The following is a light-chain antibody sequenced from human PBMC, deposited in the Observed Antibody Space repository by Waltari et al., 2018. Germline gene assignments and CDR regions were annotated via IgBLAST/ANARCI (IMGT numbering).Light chain of an antibody. CDR3: QQYYTTPPT. CDR1: LSVLYRSNNKNC. CDR2: WTS. J-gene: IGKJ4*01. V-gene: IGKV4-1*01. Sequence: DIVKTQSPDSLAVSLGDRATINCKSSLSVLYRSNNKNCLAWYQQKPGQSPKLLIYWTSTRESGVPDRFSCGGSGTDFTLTISSLQAEDVAVYYCQQYYTTPPTFGGGTKVEIK.